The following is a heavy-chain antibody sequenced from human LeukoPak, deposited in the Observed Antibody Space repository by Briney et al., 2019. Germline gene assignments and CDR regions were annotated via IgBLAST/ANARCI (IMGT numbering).Heavy chain of an antibody. Sequence: PSETLSLTCTVSGYSISSGYYWGWIRQPPGKGLEWIGSIYHSGSTYYNPSLKSRVTISVDTSKNQFSLKLSSVTAADTAVYYCARALWPTENAFDIWGQGTMVTVSS. V-gene: IGHV4-38-2*02. CDR2: IYHSGST. CDR3: ARALWPTENAFDI. CDR1: GYSISSGYY. J-gene: IGHJ3*02.